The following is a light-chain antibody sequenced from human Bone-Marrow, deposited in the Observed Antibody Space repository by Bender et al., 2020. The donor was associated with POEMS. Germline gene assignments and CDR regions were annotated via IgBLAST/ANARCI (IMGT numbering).Light chain of an antibody. CDR3: SSYASSSLLV. CDR2: DVS. CDR1: SSDVGGYNY. V-gene: IGLV2-14*03. J-gene: IGLJ1*01. Sequence: QSALTQPPSASGSPGQTVTISCTGTSSDVGGYNYVSWYQQNPGTVPKLIIFDVSNRPSGVSHRFSGSKSGNTASLTISGLQAEDETDYYCSSYASSSLLVFGTGTKVTVL.